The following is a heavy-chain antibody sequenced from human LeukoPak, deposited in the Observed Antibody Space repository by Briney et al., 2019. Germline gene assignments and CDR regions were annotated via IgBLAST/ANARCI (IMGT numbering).Heavy chain of an antibody. CDR1: GGTFSTLD. CDR3: AGLGSGYDPGDF. V-gene: IGHV1-69*01. D-gene: IGHD5-12*01. Sequence: SVKVSCKASGGTFSTLDISWVRQAPGHGLEWMGGIIPLFGPANYAQKFQDRVTIIADESTTTAYMELSSLRSEDTAVYYCAGLGSGYDPGDFWGQGTLVTVST. CDR2: IIPLFGPA. J-gene: IGHJ4*02.